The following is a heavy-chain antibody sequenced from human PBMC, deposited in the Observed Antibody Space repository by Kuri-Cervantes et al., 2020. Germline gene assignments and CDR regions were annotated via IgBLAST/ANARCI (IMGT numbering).Heavy chain of an antibody. D-gene: IGHD3-9*01. CDR1: GYTFTSYA. CDR2: INAGNGNT. Sequence: ASVKVSCKASGYTFTSYAMHWVRQAPGQRLEWMGWINAGNGNTNYAQKLQGRVTMTTDTSTSTAYMELRSLRSDDTAVYYCARDYDILTGYYSGQGYYFDYWGQGTLVTVSS. J-gene: IGHJ4*02. CDR3: ARDYDILTGYYSGQGYYFDY. V-gene: IGHV1-3*01.